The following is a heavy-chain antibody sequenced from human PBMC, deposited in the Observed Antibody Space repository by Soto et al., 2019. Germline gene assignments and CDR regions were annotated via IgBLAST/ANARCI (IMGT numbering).Heavy chain of an antibody. CDR2: IIPIFGTA. Sequence: GASVKVSCKASGVTFSSYAISWVRQAPGQGLEWMGGIIPIFGTANYAQKFQGRVTITADESTSTAYMELSSLRSEDTAVYYCARGTYYDFWSGYSAQTYYFDYWGQGTLVTVSS. D-gene: IGHD3-3*01. V-gene: IGHV1-69*13. CDR3: ARGTYYDFWSGYSAQTYYFDY. J-gene: IGHJ4*02. CDR1: GVTFSSYA.